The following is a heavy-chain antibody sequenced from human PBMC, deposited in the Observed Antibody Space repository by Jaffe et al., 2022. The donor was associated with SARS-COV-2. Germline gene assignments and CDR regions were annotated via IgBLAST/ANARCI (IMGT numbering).Heavy chain of an antibody. Sequence: QVQLVESGGGVVQPGRSLRLSCAASGFTFSSYAMHWVRQAPGKGLEWVAVISYDGSNKYYADSVKGRFTISRDNSKNTLYLQMNSLRAEDTAVYYCARDPVTMIVVVIIGAYGMDVWGQGTTVTVSS. CDR3: ARDPVTMIVVVIIGAYGMDV. V-gene: IGHV3-30-3*01. D-gene: IGHD3-22*01. J-gene: IGHJ6*02. CDR2: ISYDGSNK. CDR1: GFTFSSYA.